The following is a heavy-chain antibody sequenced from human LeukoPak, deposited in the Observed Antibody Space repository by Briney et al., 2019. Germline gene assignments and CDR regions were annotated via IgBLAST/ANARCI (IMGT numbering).Heavy chain of an antibody. CDR3: AKVHDSGTYATLDY. D-gene: IGHD3-10*01. J-gene: IGHJ4*02. CDR1: GFTFSSYG. Sequence: PGGSLRLSCAASGFTFSSYGMSWVRQAPEKGLEWVSGISASGGSTYYADSVKGRFIISRDDSKNTFYLQMNSLRAEDTAVYHCAKVHDSGTYATLDYWGQGTLVTVSS. V-gene: IGHV3-23*01. CDR2: ISASGGST.